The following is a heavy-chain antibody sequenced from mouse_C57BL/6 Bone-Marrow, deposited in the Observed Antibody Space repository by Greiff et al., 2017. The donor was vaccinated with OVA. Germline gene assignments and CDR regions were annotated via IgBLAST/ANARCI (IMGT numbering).Heavy chain of an antibody. CDR1: GFTFSDYG. J-gene: IGHJ1*03. D-gene: IGHD2-1*01. Sequence: EVQGVESGGGLVQPGGSLKLSCAASGFTFSDYGMAWVRQAPRKGPEWVAFISNLAYSIYYADTVTGRFTISRENAKNTLYLEMSSLRSEDTAMYYCARHYGNYVWYFDVWGTGTTVTVSS. V-gene: IGHV5-15*01. CDR2: ISNLAYSI. CDR3: ARHYGNYVWYFDV.